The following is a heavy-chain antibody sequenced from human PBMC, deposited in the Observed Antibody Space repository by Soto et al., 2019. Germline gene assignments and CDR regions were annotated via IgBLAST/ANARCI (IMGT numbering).Heavy chain of an antibody. CDR1: GFTFSSYD. CDR3: ARSPPGGYHYYYGMDV. CDR2: IGTAGDT. D-gene: IGHD5-12*01. J-gene: IGHJ6*02. Sequence: GGSLRLSCAASGFTFSSYDMQWVRQATGKGLEWVSAIGTAGDTYYPGSVKGRFTISRENAKNSLYLQMNSLRAGDTAVYYCARSPPGGYHYYYGMDVWGQRTKVTVSS. V-gene: IGHV3-13*04.